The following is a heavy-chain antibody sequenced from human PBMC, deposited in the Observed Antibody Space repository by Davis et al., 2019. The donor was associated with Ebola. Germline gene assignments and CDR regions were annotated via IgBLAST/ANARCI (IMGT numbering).Heavy chain of an antibody. J-gene: IGHJ6*02. CDR2: IIASGGTT. Sequence: GESLKISCAASGFTFSTYVMSWARQAPGKGLEWVSTIIASGGTTYFADSVKGRFTISRDNAKNTLYLQMNSLRAEDTAVFYCARAYHYGVDVWGQGTTVTV. CDR3: ARAYHYGVDV. V-gene: IGHV3-23*01. CDR1: GFTFSTYV.